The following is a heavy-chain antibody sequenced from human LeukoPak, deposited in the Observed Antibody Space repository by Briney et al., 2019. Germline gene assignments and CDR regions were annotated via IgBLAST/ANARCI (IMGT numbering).Heavy chain of an antibody. CDR3: ARDRQYYGFDY. J-gene: IGHJ4*02. CDR2: IYYSGST. CDR1: GGSISSGGYY. V-gene: IGHV4-31*03. Sequence: SETLSLTCTVSGGSISSGGYYWSWIRQHPGKGLGWIGYIYYSGSTYYNPSLKSRVTISVDTSKNQFSLKLSSVTAADTAVYYCARDRQYYGFDYWGQGTLVTVSS. D-gene: IGHD2/OR15-2a*01.